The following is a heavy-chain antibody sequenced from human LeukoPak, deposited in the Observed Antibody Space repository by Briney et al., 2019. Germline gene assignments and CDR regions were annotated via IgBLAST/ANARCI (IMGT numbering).Heavy chain of an antibody. CDR1: GFTFSSYA. V-gene: IGHV3-23*01. J-gene: IGHJ3*02. CDR3: ARDRCSGGSCYSADDAFDI. CDR2: IGGSGGST. Sequence: PGGSLRLSCAASGFTFSSYAMSWVRQAPGKGLEWVSSIGGSGGSTYYADSVKGRFTISRDNSKNTLYLQMNSLRAEDTAVYYCARDRCSGGSCYSADDAFDIWGQGTMVTVSS. D-gene: IGHD2-15*01.